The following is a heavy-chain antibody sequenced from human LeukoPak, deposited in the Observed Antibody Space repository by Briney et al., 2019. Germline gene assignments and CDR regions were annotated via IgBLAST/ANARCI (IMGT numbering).Heavy chain of an antibody. Sequence: ASVKVSCKASGYTFTSYGISWVRQAPGQGLEWMGWISAYNGNTNYAQKLQGRVTMTTDTSTSTAYMELRSLRSDDTAMYYCARDGPSIVLMVYAYYFDYWGQGTLVTVSS. CDR1: GYTFTSYG. V-gene: IGHV1-18*01. CDR2: ISAYNGNT. J-gene: IGHJ4*02. CDR3: ARDGPSIVLMVYAYYFDY. D-gene: IGHD2-8*01.